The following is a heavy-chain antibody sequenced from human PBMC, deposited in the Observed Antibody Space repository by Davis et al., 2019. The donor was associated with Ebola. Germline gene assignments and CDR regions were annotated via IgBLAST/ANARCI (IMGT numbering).Heavy chain of an antibody. D-gene: IGHD3-22*01. Sequence: AASVKVSCKASGYTFTSYGISWVRQAPGQGLEWMGWISAYNGNTNYAQKLQDRVTMTTDTSTSTAYMELRGLRSDDTAVYYCARVLAMIVVGWFDPWGQGTLVTVSS. V-gene: IGHV1-18*01. CDR2: ISAYNGNT. J-gene: IGHJ5*02. CDR1: GYTFTSYG. CDR3: ARVLAMIVVGWFDP.